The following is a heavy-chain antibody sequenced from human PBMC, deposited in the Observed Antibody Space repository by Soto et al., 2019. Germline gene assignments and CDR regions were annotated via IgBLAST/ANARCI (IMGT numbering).Heavy chain of an antibody. J-gene: IGHJ4*02. CDR2: IYHSGST. V-gene: IGHV4-4*02. CDR1: GGSISSSNW. CDR3: ARRYVPSIAVEGGFDY. Sequence: SETLSLTCAVSGGSISSSNWWSWVRQPPGKGLEWIGEIYHSGSTNYNPSLKSRVTISVDKSKNQFSLKLSSVTAADTAVYYCARRYVPSIAVEGGFDYWGQGTLVTAPQ. D-gene: IGHD6-19*01.